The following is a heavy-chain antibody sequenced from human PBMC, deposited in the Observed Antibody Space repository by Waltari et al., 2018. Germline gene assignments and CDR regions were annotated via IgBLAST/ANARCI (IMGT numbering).Heavy chain of an antibody. CDR3: ARDMGFILYAFDI. V-gene: IGHV1-3*03. J-gene: IGHJ3*02. D-gene: IGHD2-8*01. CDR2: INAGNGNT. Sequence: QVQLVQSGAEVKKPGASVKVSCKASGYTFTGYYMHWVRQAPGQGLEWMGRINAGNGNTKYSQEFQGRVTITRDTSASTAYMELSSLRSEDMAVYYCARDMGFILYAFDIWGQGTMVTVSS. CDR1: GYTFTGYY.